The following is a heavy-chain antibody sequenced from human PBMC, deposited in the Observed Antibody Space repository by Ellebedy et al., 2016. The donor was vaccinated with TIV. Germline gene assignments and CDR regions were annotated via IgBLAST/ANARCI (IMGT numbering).Heavy chain of an antibody. Sequence: SGPTLVKPTQTLTLTCTFSGFSLDTTGMGVGWLRQPPGQALEWLALIYWNTDKRYNPSLRSRLTITKVTSKTQVVLTLTNVDPADTATYYCAHNSGDVPDYGDYRSWGQGTLVTVSP. D-gene: IGHD4-17*01. V-gene: IGHV2-5*01. CDR1: GFSLDTTGMG. J-gene: IGHJ1*01. CDR2: IYWNTDK. CDR3: AHNSGDVPDYGDYRS.